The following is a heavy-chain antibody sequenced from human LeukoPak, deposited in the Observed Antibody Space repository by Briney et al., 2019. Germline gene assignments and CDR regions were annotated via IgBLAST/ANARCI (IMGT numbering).Heavy chain of an antibody. D-gene: IGHD2-8*01. V-gene: IGHV3-30-3*01. J-gene: IGHJ4*02. CDR1: GFTFGSYA. CDR3: ASEEMATLLFDY. CDR2: ISYDGSNK. Sequence: GGSLRLSCAASGFTFGSYAMHWVRQAPGKGLEWVAVISYDGSNKYYADSVKGRFTISRDNSKNTLYLQMNSLRAEDTAVYYCASEEMATLLFDYWGQGTLVTVSS.